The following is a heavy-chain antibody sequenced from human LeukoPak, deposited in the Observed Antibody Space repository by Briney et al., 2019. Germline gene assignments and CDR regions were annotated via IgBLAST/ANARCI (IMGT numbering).Heavy chain of an antibody. V-gene: IGHV3-23*01. J-gene: IGHJ4*02. CDR1: GFTFSSYA. D-gene: IGHD1-26*01. CDR2: ISGSGGST. Sequence: GGSLRLSCAASGFTFSSYAMSWVRQAPGKGLEWVSAISGSGGSTYYADSVKGRFTNSRDNSKNTLYLQMNSLRAEDTAVYYCAKYVASGSYFDYWGQGTLVTVSS. CDR3: AKYVASGSYFDY.